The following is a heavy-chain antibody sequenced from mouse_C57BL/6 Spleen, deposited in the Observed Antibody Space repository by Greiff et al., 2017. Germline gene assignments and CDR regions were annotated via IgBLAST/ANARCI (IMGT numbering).Heavy chain of an antibody. CDR1: GFTFSDYG. J-gene: IGHJ1*03. CDR2: ISSGSSTI. Sequence: EVKLQESGGGLVKPGGSLKLSCAASGFTFSDYGMHWVRHAPEKGLEWVAYISSGSSTIYYADTVKGRFTISRDNAKNTLFLQMTSLRSEDTAMYYCAREDYGSSYWYFDVWGTGTTVTVSS. CDR3: AREDYGSSYWYFDV. D-gene: IGHD1-1*01. V-gene: IGHV5-17*01.